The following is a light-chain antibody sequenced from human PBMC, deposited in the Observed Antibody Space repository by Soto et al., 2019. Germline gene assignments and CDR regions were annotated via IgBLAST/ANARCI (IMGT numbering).Light chain of an antibody. V-gene: IGLV2-23*02. J-gene: IGLJ7*01. CDR1: SXDFGSHTL. Sequence: QSALTQPASVSGSPGQSITISCTGXSXDFGSHTLVSWYQQHQGQAPKLMIYEVTKRPLGVSTRFSASKSGNTASLTISGLQAEDEADYYCCSYGGSRAVFGGGTQLTVL. CDR3: CSYGGSRAV. CDR2: EVT.